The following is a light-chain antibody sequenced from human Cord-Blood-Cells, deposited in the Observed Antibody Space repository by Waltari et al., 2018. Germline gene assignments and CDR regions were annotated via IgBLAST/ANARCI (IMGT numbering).Light chain of an antibody. Sequence: QTVVTQEPSLTVSPGGTVTPTCASSTGAVTSGYYPNWFQQKPGQAPRALIYITSNKPSWTPARFSGSLLGGKAALTLSGVQPEDEAEYYCLLYYGGAQLWVFGGGTKLTVL. J-gene: IGLJ3*02. CDR1: TGAVTSGYY. CDR3: LLYYGGAQLWV. V-gene: IGLV7-43*01. CDR2: ITS.